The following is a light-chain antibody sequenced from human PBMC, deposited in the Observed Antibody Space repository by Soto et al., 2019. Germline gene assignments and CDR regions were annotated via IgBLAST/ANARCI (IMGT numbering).Light chain of an antibody. CDR3: QQYGRTSWT. CDR1: QSVSTNF. CDR2: AAS. Sequence: EIVLTQSPGTLSLSPGEGATLSCRASQSVSTNFFAWYQQKPGQAPRLLIYAASTRATGIPDRFSGSGSGTDFTLTISRLEPEDFAVYYSQQYGRTSWTFGQGTKVEIK. V-gene: IGKV3-20*01. J-gene: IGKJ1*01.